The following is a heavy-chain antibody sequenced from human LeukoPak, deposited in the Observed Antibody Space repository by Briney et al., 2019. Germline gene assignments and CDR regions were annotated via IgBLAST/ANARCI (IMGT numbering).Heavy chain of an antibody. V-gene: IGHV4-59*01. CDR3: ARTVAGRGTKAPGYYYYMDV. CDR1: GGSISSYY. J-gene: IGHJ6*03. Sequence: PSETLSLTCTVSGGSISSYYWSWIRQPPGKGLEWIGYIYYSGSTNYNPSLKSRVTISVDTSKNQFSLKLSSVTAADTAVYYCARTVAGRGTKAPGYYYYMDVWGKGTTVTISS. D-gene: IGHD6-19*01. CDR2: IYYSGST.